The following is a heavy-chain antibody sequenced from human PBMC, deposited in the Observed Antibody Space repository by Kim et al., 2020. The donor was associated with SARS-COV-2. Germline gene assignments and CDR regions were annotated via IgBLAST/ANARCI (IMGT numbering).Heavy chain of an antibody. J-gene: IGHJ3*02. CDR3: AREVATTPDAFDI. CDR1: GFTFSSYE. V-gene: IGHV3-48*03. Sequence: GGSLRLSCAVSGFTFSSYEMNWVRQAPGKGVEWVSYISKSGTGRQYADSVKGRFTISRDNAKNSLYLQMNSLRAEDTAFYYCAREVATTPDAFDIWGQGTLVTVSS. D-gene: IGHD5-12*01. CDR2: ISKSGTGR.